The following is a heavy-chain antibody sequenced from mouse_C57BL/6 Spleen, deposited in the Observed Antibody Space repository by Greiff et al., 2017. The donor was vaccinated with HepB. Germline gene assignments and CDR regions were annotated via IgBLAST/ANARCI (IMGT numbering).Heavy chain of an antibody. V-gene: IGHV1-78*01. CDR2: IYPRDGST. D-gene: IGHD1-1*01. J-gene: IGHJ4*01. CDR1: GYTFTDHT. Sequence: VQLQQSDAELVKPGASVKISCKVSGYTFTDHTIHWMKQRPEQGLEWIGYIYPRDGSTKYNEKFKGKATLTADKSSSTAYMQLNSLTSEDSAVYFGTRSEDYYGSSPYYAMDYWGQGTSVTVSS. CDR3: TRSEDYYGSSPYYAMDY.